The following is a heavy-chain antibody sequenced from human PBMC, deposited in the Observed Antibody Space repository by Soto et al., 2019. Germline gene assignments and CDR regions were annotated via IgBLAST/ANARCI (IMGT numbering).Heavy chain of an antibody. CDR3: ASAPDRLGDYFDY. D-gene: IGHD3-16*01. V-gene: IGHV4-30-2*01. J-gene: IGHJ4*02. CDR1: GGSISSGGYS. Sequence: QLQLQESGSGLVKPSQTLSLTCAVSGGSISSGGYSGIWIRQPPGKGLEWIGYIYHSGSTYYNPSLKSRVTISVDRSKNQFSLKLSSVTAADTAVYYCASAPDRLGDYFDYWGQGTLVTVSS. CDR2: IYHSGST.